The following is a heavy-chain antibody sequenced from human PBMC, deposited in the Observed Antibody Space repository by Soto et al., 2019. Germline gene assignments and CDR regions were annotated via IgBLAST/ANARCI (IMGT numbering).Heavy chain of an antibody. CDR1: DGPCGGYY. J-gene: IGHJ4*02. D-gene: IGHD3-3*01. CDR2: IQHSGRT. V-gene: IGHV4-34*01. CDR3: ARGVDSWSGYIF. Sequence: EPLSLTCAPYDGPCGGYYWSWMRQSPGKGREWSGVIQHSGRTKYNPSIKSRASLSVDTSTKQFSLQMPSMTAAARGVYYCARGVDSWSGYIFWGQGTPVPV.